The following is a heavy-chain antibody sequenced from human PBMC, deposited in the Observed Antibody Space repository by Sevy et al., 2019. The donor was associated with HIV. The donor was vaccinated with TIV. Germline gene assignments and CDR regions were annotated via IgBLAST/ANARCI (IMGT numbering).Heavy chain of an antibody. CDR2: MNPNSGNS. CDR3: ARVLYYYDSSGYSYYFDY. V-gene: IGHV1-8*01. J-gene: IGHJ4*02. Sequence: ASVKVSCKASGYTFTSYDINWVRQATGQGLEWMGWMNPNSGNSGYAQKFQGRVTMTRNTSISTAYMELSSLRSEDTAVYYCARVLYYYDSSGYSYYFDYWGQGTLVTVSS. CDR1: GYTFTSYD. D-gene: IGHD3-22*01.